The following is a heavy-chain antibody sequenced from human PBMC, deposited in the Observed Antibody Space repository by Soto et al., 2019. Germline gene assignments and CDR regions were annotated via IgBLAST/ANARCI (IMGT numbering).Heavy chain of an antibody. V-gene: IGHV3-23*01. D-gene: IGHD2-8*02. J-gene: IGHJ6*02. CDR2: INFFLGKT. CDR1: GFNFKGYG. Sequence: PGGSLRLSCAASGFNFKGYGISWVRQSPEKGLEWVASINFFLGKTYYADSVKGRSTIPKDDAKDTVYLHLNSLRSDDTAMYYRARGGVYGTDHYYRAMDVWGRGSPVTVSS. CDR3: ARGGVYGTDHYYRAMDV.